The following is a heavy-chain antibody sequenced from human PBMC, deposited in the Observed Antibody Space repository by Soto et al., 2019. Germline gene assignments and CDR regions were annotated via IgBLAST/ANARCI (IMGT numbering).Heavy chain of an antibody. CDR2: IKQDGSDG. Sequence: EVQLVESGGSLVQPGGSLRLSCAALGLTFSTYWMSWVRQAPGKGLEWVAKIKQDGSDGYYVDSVKGRFTISRDNVKNSLYLQMNCLRAKDTAMYYCARLFPGSGWPYHYYGMDVWGQGTTVTVSS. CDR1: GLTFSTYW. CDR3: ARLFPGSGWPYHYYGMDV. D-gene: IGHD6-19*01. V-gene: IGHV3-7*01. J-gene: IGHJ6*02.